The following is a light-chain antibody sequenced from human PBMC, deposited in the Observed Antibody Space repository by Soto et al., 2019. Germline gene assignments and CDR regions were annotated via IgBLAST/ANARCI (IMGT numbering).Light chain of an antibody. V-gene: IGLV2-14*01. J-gene: IGLJ1*01. CDR2: DVS. Sequence: HSVLTQPASVSGSPGQSITISCTGTSSDVGGYNYVSWYQQHPGKAPKLMIYDVSNRPSGVSNRFSGSKSGNTASLTISGLQAEDEADYYCSSYTSSSTFYVFGTGTKLTVL. CDR3: SSYTSSSTFYV. CDR1: SSDVGGYNY.